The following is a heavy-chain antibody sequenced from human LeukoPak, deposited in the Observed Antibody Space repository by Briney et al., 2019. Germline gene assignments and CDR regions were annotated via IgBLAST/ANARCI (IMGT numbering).Heavy chain of an antibody. CDR1: GFSFSSYS. CDR3: ARAPRVYSGYVGAQSDY. J-gene: IGHJ4*02. CDR2: INISISSI. V-gene: IGHV3-48*02. Sequence: GGSLRLSCAASGFSFSSYSMNWVRQAPGEGLEWVTFINISISSIYYADSVKGRFTISRDNAKNSLYLQMNSLRDEDTAVYYCARAPRVYSGYVGAQSDYWGQGTPVTVSS. D-gene: IGHD5-12*01.